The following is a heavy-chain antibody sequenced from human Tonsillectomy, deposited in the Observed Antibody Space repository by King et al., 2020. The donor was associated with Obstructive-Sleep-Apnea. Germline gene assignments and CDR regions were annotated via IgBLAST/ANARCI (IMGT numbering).Heavy chain of an antibody. V-gene: IGHV3-21*01. J-gene: IGHJ4*02. CDR2: ISSSSSYI. Sequence: QLVESGGGLVKPGGSLRLSCAASGFTFSSYSMNWVRQAPGKGLEWVSSISSSSSYIYYADSVTGRVTISRDNAKNSLYLQMNSLRAEDTALYYCARGRGGYTSSSDVWGQGTLVTVSS. D-gene: IGHD6-6*01. CDR1: GFTFSSYS. CDR3: ARGRGGYTSSSDV.